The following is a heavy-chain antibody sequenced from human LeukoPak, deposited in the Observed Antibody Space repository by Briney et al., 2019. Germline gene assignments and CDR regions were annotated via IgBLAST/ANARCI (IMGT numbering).Heavy chain of an antibody. CDR2: IWHDEVNK. D-gene: IGHD4-17*01. J-gene: IGHJ4*02. CDR1: GFTFSRFG. Sequence: PGGSLRLSCAASGFTFSRFGMHWVRQAPGKGLEWVAVIWHDEVNKYYADSVKGRFTISRDNSKNTVSLQMNSLRVEDTAVYYCAREQQMYSGDSLYYFDYWGQGTLVTVSS. V-gene: IGHV3-33*08. CDR3: AREQQMYSGDSLYYFDY.